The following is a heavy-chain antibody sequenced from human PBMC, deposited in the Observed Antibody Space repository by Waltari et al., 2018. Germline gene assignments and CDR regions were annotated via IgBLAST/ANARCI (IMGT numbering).Heavy chain of an antibody. D-gene: IGHD6-13*01. Sequence: EVQLLESGGGLVQPGGSLRLSCAASGFTFSSYAMSWVRQAPGKGLEWVSAISGSGGSTYYADSVKGRFTISRDNSKNTLYLQMNSLRAEDTAVYYCATASSSWYYFDYWGQGTLVTVSS. CDR2: ISGSGGST. J-gene: IGHJ4*02. CDR3: ATASSSWYYFDY. V-gene: IGHV3-23*01. CDR1: GFTFSSYA.